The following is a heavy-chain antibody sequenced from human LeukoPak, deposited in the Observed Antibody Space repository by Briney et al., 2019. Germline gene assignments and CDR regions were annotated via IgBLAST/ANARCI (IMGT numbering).Heavy chain of an antibody. CDR3: ARVSKGFGVQTYYFDY. D-gene: IGHD3-16*01. Sequence: GGSLRLSCAASGFTVSINYMSWVRQAPGKGLEWVSVIYSGGSTYYADSVKGRFTISRHNSKNTLYLQMNSLRAEDTAVYYCARVSKGFGVQTYYFDYWGQGTLVTVSS. V-gene: IGHV3-53*04. CDR1: GFTVSINY. CDR2: IYSGGST. J-gene: IGHJ4*02.